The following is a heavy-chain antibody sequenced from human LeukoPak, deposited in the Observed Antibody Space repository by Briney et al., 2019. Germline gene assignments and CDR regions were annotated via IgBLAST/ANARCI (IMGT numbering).Heavy chain of an antibody. CDR1: GYTFTGYY. CDR2: INPNSGGT. D-gene: IGHD3-10*01. Sequence: GASVKVSCKASGYTFTGYYMHWVRQAPGQGLEWMGWINPNSGGTNYAQKFQGRVTMTTDTSTSTAYMELRSLRSDDTAVYYCAKDLRRVRGLDYFDYWGQGTLVTVSS. J-gene: IGHJ4*02. V-gene: IGHV1-2*02. CDR3: AKDLRRVRGLDYFDY.